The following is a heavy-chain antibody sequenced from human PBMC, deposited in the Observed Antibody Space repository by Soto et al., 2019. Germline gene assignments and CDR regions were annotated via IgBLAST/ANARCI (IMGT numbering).Heavy chain of an antibody. Sequence: EVQLLESGGGLVQPGGSLRLSCAASGFTFSSYAMTWVRQAPGEGLQWVSSISGSGESTFYADSVKGRFTISRDNSKNTLTLQLNSLRAEDTAIYYCAKYSSYWDEDCWGHGTLVTVSS. CDR2: ISGSGEST. J-gene: IGHJ4*01. V-gene: IGHV3-23*01. D-gene: IGHD6-19*01. CDR1: GFTFSSYA. CDR3: AKYSSYWDEDC.